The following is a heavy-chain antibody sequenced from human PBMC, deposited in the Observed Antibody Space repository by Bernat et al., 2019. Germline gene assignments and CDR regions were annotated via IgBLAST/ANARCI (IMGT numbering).Heavy chain of an antibody. CDR3: AHTAFDSSGYYPPNWYFDL. Sequence: QITLKESGPTLVIPTQTLTLTCTFSGFSLSTSRVGVGWIRQPPGKDRDWLALIYYDDDKRYSPSLKSRLTITKDTSKNQVVLTMTKMDPLDTATYYCAHTAFDSSGYYPPNWYFDLWGRGTLVTVSS. CDR1: GFSLSTSRVG. V-gene: IGHV2-5*02. CDR2: IYYDDDK. J-gene: IGHJ2*01. D-gene: IGHD3-22*01.